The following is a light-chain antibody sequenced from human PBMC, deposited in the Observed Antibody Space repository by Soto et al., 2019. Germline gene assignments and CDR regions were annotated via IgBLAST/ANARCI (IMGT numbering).Light chain of an antibody. Sequence: QSAMTHPPSACGSPGQSVTIACTGTSSDVGTYNSVCWYQQPTGKAPKLMRYEVTNRPAGVPDRFSGSKSGNTASLTVSGLQAEDEADYYCRSYAGTHTVFGIGPKPTVL. V-gene: IGLV2-8*01. J-gene: IGLJ1*01. CDR2: EVT. CDR1: SSDVGTYNS. CDR3: RSYAGTHTV.